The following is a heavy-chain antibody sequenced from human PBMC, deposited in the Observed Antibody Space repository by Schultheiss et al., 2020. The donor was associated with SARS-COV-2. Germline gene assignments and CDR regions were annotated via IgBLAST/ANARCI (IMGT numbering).Heavy chain of an antibody. Sequence: GGSLRLSCAASGFTFSDYYMSWIRQAPGKGLEWVGRIRSIANSYATAYPASVKGRFTISRDNAKNSLYLQMNSLRDEDTAVYYCASHPSSTWRNSSGWFTWCQGTLVTVSS. CDR2: IRSIANSYAT. V-gene: IGHV3-72*01. CDR1: GFTFSDYY. CDR3: ASHPSSTWRNSSGWFT. D-gene: IGHD6-19*01. J-gene: IGHJ5*02.